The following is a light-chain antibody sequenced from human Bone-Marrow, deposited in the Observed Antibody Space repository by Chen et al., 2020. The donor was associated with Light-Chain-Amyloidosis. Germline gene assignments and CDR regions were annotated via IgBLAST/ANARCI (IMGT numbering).Light chain of an antibody. Sequence: SYELTQPPSVTVSPGQTARITCSGDDLPTKYAYWYQQKPGQAPLLVIHRDNERPSGISERLSGYSSGTTATLTISGVQVEDEADYPCQSADSSGTYEVIFGGGTKLTVL. CDR2: RDN. V-gene: IGLV3-25*03. CDR1: DLPTKY. J-gene: IGLJ2*01. CDR3: QSADSSGTYEVI.